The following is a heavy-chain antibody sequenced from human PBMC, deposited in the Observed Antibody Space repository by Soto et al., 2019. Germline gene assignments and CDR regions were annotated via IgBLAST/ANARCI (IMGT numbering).Heavy chain of an antibody. CDR3: ARGRYCLTGRCFPNWFDS. CDR1: GDSISTVDYF. V-gene: IGHV4-30-4*01. Sequence: SETVSLTCSVSGDSISTVDYFWAWIRQPPGQALEYIGYIYKSTTTYYNPSFESRVAISLDTSKSQFSLNVTSVTAADTAVYFCARGRYCLTGRCFPNWFDSWGQGTLVTVSS. J-gene: IGHJ5*01. CDR2: IYKSTTT. D-gene: IGHD2-15*01.